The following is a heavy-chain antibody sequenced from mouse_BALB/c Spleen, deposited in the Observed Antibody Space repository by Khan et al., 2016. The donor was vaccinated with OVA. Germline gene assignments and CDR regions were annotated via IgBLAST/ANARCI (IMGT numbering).Heavy chain of an antibody. Sequence: QVQLQQPGAELVKAGASVKIFCKASGYTFTSFWMHWVKQRPGQGLEWFAETNPTNGRTYYNEKFKSKATLTVDKSSSTAYMLLSGPKFEDASIYYCARIKKIVATCFDYWGQGTTLTVSA. V-gene: IGHV1S81*02. CDR3: ARIKKIVATCFDY. CDR1: GYTFTSFW. D-gene: IGHD1-1*01. CDR2: TNPTNGRT. J-gene: IGHJ2*01.